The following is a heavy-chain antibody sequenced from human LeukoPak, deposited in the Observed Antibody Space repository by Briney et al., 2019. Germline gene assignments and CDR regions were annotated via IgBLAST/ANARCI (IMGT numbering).Heavy chain of an antibody. CDR2: IDPSDPET. J-gene: IGHJ4*02. CDR3: ARQTAMGRSGDY. CDR1: GYSFTSYW. D-gene: IGHD5-18*01. V-gene: IGHV5-51*01. Sequence: KYGESLKISCKASGYSFTSYWIGWVRQMPGKGLEWMGIIDPSDPETRYTPSFQGQVTISVDKSLTTADLQWNSLKASDTAMYYCARQTAMGRSGDYWGQGTLVTVSS.